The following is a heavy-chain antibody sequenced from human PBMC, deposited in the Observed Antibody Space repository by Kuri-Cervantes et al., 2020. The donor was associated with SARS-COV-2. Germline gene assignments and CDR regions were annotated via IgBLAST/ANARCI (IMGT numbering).Heavy chain of an antibody. CDR2: IWYDGSNK. J-gene: IGHJ6*02. Sequence: GESLKISCAASGFTFSSYGMHWVRQAPGKGLEWVAVIWYDGSNKYYADSVKGRFTISRDNSKNTLYLQMNSLRAEDTAVYYCARAAGAGSGSYFLYYYYYGMDVWGQGTTVTVSS. V-gene: IGHV3-33*01. CDR3: ARAAGAGSGSYFLYYYYYGMDV. D-gene: IGHD3-10*01. CDR1: GFTFSSYG.